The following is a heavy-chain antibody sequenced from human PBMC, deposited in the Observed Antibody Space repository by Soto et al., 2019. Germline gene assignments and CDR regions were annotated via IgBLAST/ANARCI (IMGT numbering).Heavy chain of an antibody. CDR2: ISSNGGST. V-gene: IGHV3-64D*08. Sequence: GGSLRLCCSASGFTFSSYAMHWVRQAPGKGLEYVSAISSNGGSTYYADSVKGRFTISRDNSKNTLYLQMSSLGAEDTAVYYCVKDGGDIYDFWSGSIYYYGMDVWGQGTTVTVSS. CDR1: GFTFSSYA. J-gene: IGHJ6*02. CDR3: VKDGGDIYDFWSGSIYYYGMDV. D-gene: IGHD3-3*01.